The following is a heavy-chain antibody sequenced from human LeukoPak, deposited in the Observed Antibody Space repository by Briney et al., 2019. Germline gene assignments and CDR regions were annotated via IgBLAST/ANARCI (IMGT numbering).Heavy chain of an antibody. CDR1: GXIFTNYC. J-gene: IGHJ4*02. CDR3: ARRLTAEV. V-gene: IGHV5-51*01. Sequence: PGESLKISFKGSGXIFTNYCIGWVRQLPGEGLEWMGIIYPGDSDTRYSPSFQGQVTISADNSINTAYLQWSSLKASDTAIYYCARRLTAEVWGQGTLVTVSS. CDR2: IYPGDSDT. D-gene: IGHD7-27*01.